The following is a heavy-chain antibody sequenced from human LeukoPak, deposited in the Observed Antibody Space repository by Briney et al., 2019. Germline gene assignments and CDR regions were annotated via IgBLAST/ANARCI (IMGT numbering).Heavy chain of an antibody. CDR2: INPNSGGT. V-gene: IGHV1-2*02. CDR1: GYTFTGYY. D-gene: IGHD2-2*01. CDR3: ARAPPHCSSTSCLIDY. Sequence: GASVKVSCKASGYTFTGYYMHWVRQAPGQGLEWMGWINPNSGGTNYAQKFQGRVTMTRDTSISTAYMELSRLRSDDTAVYYCARAPPHCSSTSCLIDYWGQGTLVTVSS. J-gene: IGHJ4*02.